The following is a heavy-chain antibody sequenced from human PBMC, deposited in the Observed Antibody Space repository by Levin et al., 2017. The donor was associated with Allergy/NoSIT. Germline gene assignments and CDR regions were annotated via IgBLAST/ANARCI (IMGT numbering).Heavy chain of an antibody. CDR3: ARSLPRQSMVSDY. CDR1: GASIISGDYY. CDR2: IYYSGST. J-gene: IGHJ4*02. D-gene: IGHD3-10*01. Sequence: SETLSLTCTVSGASIISGDYYWSWIRQHPGKGLEWIGYIYYSGSTYYNPSLKSRFSISVDTSKNQFSLKLSSVTAADTALYYCARSLPRQSMVSDYWGQGALVTVSS. V-gene: IGHV4-31*03.